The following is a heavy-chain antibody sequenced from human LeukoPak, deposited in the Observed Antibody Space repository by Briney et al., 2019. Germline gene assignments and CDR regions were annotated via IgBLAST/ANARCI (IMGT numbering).Heavy chain of an antibody. V-gene: IGHV3-53*01. CDR3: ARGSRYYFYYMDV. CDR2: IYSGGTT. CDR1: GFTVSSNY. J-gene: IGHJ6*03. Sequence: PGGSLRLSCAASGFTVSSNYMSWVRQAPGKGLEWVSVIYSGGTTYYADSVKGRFTISRDNSKNSLYLQMNSLRAEDTAVYYCARGSRYYFYYMDVWGKGTTVTVSS.